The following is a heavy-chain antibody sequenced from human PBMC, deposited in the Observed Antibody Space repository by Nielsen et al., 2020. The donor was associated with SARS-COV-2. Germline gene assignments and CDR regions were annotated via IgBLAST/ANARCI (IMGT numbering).Heavy chain of an antibody. V-gene: IGHV3-11*01. CDR2: IVDSGSSV. Sequence: GGSLRLSCATSGFIFSDYYMSWIRQAPGKGLEWISYIVDSGSSVHYADSVKGRFTISRDNAKNSLYLQMNNLRAEGTAVYYCARVWLRPSDAFDIWGQGTMVTVSS. J-gene: IGHJ3*02. CDR3: ARVWLRPSDAFDI. CDR1: GFIFSDYY. D-gene: IGHD5-18*01.